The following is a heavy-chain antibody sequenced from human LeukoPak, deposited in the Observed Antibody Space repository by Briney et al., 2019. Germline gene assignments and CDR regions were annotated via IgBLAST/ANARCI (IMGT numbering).Heavy chain of an antibody. Sequence: GGPLRLSCAASGFTFSSYSMNWVRQAPGKGLEWVSSISSSSSYIYYADSVKGRFTISRDNAKNSLYLQMNSLRAEDTAVYYCATEIVEAGLLDYWGQGTLVTVSA. D-gene: IGHD2-21*01. CDR1: GFTFSSYS. CDR3: ATEIVEAGLLDY. J-gene: IGHJ4*02. V-gene: IGHV3-21*01. CDR2: ISSSSSYI.